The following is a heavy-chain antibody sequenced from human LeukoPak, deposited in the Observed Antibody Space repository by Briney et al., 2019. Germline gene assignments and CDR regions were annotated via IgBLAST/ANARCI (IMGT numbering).Heavy chain of an antibody. CDR2: VSGVSIGGST. J-gene: IGHJ6*04. D-gene: IGHD3-10*01. V-gene: IGHV3-23*01. CDR3: AKGTTDYGSGYGMDV. CDR1: GFTFRNFG. Sequence: GGSLRLSCVVSGFTFRNFGMNWVRQAPGKGLEWVSAVSGVSIGGSTFYADSVKGRFTIPRDNSKNMLYLQTNSLGVEDTAIYYCAKGTTDYGSGYGMDVWGKGTTVTVSS.